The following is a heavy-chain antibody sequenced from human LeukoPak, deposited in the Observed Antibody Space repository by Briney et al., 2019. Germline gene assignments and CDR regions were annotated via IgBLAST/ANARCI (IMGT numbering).Heavy chain of an antibody. V-gene: IGHV1-18*01. CDR1: GYTFTSYG. J-gene: IGHJ5*02. D-gene: IGHD3-22*01. Sequence: ASVKVSCKASGYTFTSYGIRWVRQAPGQGLEWMGWISAYNGNTNYAQKLQGRVTMTTDTSTSTAYMELRSLRSDDTAVYYCARVWYYYDSSGYHNWFDPWGQGTLVTVSS. CDR2: ISAYNGNT. CDR3: ARVWYYYDSSGYHNWFDP.